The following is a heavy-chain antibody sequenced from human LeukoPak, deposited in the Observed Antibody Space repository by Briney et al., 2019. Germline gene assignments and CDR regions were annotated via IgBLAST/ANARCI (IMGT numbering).Heavy chain of an antibody. D-gene: IGHD3-16*01. Sequence: GGSLRLSCAASGFTLSTYAMHWGRQAPGKGLEWVAVISYDGTDTYYADSVKGRFTISRDTSKNSLYLQMNSLRPEDTAVFYCARIRGGPIDYWGQGTLVTVSS. CDR3: ARIRGGPIDY. CDR2: ISYDGTDT. V-gene: IGHV3-30-3*01. J-gene: IGHJ4*02. CDR1: GFTLSTYA.